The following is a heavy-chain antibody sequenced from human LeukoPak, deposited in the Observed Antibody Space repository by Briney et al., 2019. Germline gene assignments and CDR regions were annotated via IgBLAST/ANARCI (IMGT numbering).Heavy chain of an antibody. V-gene: IGHV4-30-4*01. CDR2: IYYSGST. CDR1: GGSINSDDYY. D-gene: IGHD3-3*01. Sequence: SETLSLTFTVSGGSINSDDYYWSWVRQPPGKGLEWIGYIYYSGSTYYNSSLKSRVTISVDTSKNQFSLKLSSVTAADTAVYYCARVEKADFWSGIGYYFDYWGQGTLVTVSS. J-gene: IGHJ4*02. CDR3: ARVEKADFWSGIGYYFDY.